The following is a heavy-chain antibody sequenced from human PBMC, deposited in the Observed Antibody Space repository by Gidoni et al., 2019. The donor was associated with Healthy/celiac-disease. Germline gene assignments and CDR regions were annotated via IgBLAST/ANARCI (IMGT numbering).Heavy chain of an antibody. CDR2: ISGSGGST. CDR1: GFAFSSYA. J-gene: IGHJ6*02. V-gene: IGHV3-23*01. D-gene: IGHD6-19*01. CDR3: AKEVKQWLVRGGMDV. Sequence: EVQLLESGGGLVQPGGLLSLSCAASGFAFSSYAMSWVRQAPGKGLEWVSAISGSGGSTYYADSVKGRFTISRDNSKNTLYLQMNSLRAEDTAVYYCAKEVKQWLVRGGMDVWGQGTTVTVSS.